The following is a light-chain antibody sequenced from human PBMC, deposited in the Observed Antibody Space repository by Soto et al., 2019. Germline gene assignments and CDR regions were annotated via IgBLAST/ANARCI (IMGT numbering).Light chain of an antibody. V-gene: IGKV3-20*01. CDR3: QQDGSSPFA. CDR2: RAS. J-gene: IGKJ4*01. CDR1: QSVSSNY. Sequence: IVLTQSPPTLSFSQGERATLSCRASQSVSSNYLALYQQKPGQPPSLLIYRASSKATCIPDRFRGSGSETEFPLTISRLEPEEFGVYYCQQDGSSPFAFGGGTKVDIK.